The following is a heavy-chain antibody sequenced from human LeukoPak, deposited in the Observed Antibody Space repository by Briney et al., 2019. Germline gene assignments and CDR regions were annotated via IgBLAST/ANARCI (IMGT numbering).Heavy chain of an antibody. CDR3: ARRRGYSSSWSLLRPSVAFDI. CDR2: ISYDGSNK. Sequence: PGRSLRLSCAASGFTFSSYAMHWVRQAPGKGLEWVAVISYDGSNKYYADSVKGRFTISRDNSKNTLYLQMNSLRAEDTAVYYCARRRGYSSSWSLLRPSVAFDIWGQGTMVTVSS. D-gene: IGHD6-13*01. CDR1: GFTFSSYA. J-gene: IGHJ3*02. V-gene: IGHV3-30*04.